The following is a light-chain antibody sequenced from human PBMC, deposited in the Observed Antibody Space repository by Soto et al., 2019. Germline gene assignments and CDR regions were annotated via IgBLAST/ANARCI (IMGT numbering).Light chain of an antibody. CDR3: QQYHSYSKA. V-gene: IGKV1-5*01. Sequence: DIQMTQSPSTLSASVGARVPITCRARQSMSRWLAWYQQKPGIAPKVLIYDASSLESGVPSRFSGSGSGTEFTLTISSLQPEDFATYYCQQYHSYSKAFGQGTKVDIK. CDR2: DAS. J-gene: IGKJ1*01. CDR1: QSMSRW.